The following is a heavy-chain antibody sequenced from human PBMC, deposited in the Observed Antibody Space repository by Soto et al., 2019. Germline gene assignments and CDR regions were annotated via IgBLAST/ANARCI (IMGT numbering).Heavy chain of an antibody. J-gene: IGHJ4*02. D-gene: IGHD3-16*01. CDR2: ISAYSGKT. CDR3: ARDHYLGDPQY. Sequence: QVQLVQSGGEVKKPGASVKVSCKTSGYTFTTYGISWVRPAPGQGLEWVGWISAYSGKTHYAQNFQGKVTMTTDPSTNTAYLELRTPRSDDTAVYYCARDHYLGDPQYWGQGTLVTVSS. V-gene: IGHV1-18*01. CDR1: GYTFTTYG.